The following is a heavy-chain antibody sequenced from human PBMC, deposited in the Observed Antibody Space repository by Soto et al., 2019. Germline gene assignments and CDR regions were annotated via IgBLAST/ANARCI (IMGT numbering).Heavy chain of an antibody. J-gene: IGHJ5*02. V-gene: IGHV4-31*11. CDR2: MYHTGST. D-gene: IGHD6-13*01. CDR3: ARGHSKQPFLPRGWFDP. CDR1: GGSISIGAYS. Sequence: SETLALTCAVSGGSISIGAYSWSWTRQHPGKGLELIAYMYHTGSTYYNPSLKSRLTISVDTSMNHFSLRLSSVTAAETAVYYCARGHSKQPFLPRGWFDPWGQGTMVTVSS.